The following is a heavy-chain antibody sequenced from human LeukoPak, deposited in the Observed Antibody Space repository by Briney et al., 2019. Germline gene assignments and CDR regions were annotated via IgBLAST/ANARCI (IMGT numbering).Heavy chain of an antibody. Sequence: GGSLRLSCAASGFTFSSYAMSWVRQAPGKGLECVSAISGSGGSAYYADSVKGRFTISRDNSKNTLYLQMNSLRAEDTAVYYCAKDLEATTGPNWFDPWGQGTLVTVSS. D-gene: IGHD5-12*01. V-gene: IGHV3-23*01. CDR1: GFTFSSYA. J-gene: IGHJ5*02. CDR3: AKDLEATTGPNWFDP. CDR2: ISGSGGSA.